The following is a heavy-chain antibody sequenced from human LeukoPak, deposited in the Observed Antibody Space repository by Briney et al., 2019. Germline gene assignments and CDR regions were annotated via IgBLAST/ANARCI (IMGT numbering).Heavy chain of an antibody. CDR2: INWDGGST. J-gene: IGHJ4*02. V-gene: IGHV3-20*04. D-gene: IGHD1-26*01. Sequence: PGGSLRLSCAASGFTFDEYGMSWVRQAPGKGLEWVSSINWDGGSTAYADSVQGRSTISRDNAKNSLHLQMKSLRAEDTALYYCARDSFSGSSLDYWGQGTLVTVSS. CDR1: GFTFDEYG. CDR3: ARDSFSGSSLDY.